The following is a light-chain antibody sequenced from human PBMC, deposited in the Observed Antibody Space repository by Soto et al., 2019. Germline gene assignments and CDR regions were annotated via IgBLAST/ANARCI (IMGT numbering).Light chain of an antibody. J-gene: IGKJ1*01. Sequence: DIQMTQSPSSLSASVGDRVTITCRASQSISSYLNWYQQKPGKDPKLLIYAASSLQSGVPSRFSGSGSGTDFTLTISSLQPEDFATYYCQQSYSTPPTFGHGTKVEIK. CDR1: QSISSY. CDR2: AAS. V-gene: IGKV1-39*01. CDR3: QQSYSTPPT.